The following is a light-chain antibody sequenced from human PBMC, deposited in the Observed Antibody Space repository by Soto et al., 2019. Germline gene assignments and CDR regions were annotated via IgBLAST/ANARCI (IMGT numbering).Light chain of an antibody. CDR2: AAS. V-gene: IGKV1-39*01. Sequence: DIQMTQSPSSLSASVGDIVTITCRASQSISSSLNWYQQRPGKAPKLLIYAASSLQSGVPSRFSGSGSGTEFTLTISSLQPEDFATYYCQQSYSTPRTFGQGTKVEIK. CDR1: QSISSS. CDR3: QQSYSTPRT. J-gene: IGKJ1*01.